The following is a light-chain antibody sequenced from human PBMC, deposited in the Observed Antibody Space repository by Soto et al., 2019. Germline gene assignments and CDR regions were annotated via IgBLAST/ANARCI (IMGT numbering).Light chain of an antibody. CDR3: QNRESYPRT. CDR2: RVT. V-gene: IGKV1-5*03. Sequence: DIQMTQSPSTLSASIGDRVTITCRASRSVNDNLAWYQQRPGKAPKFLIYRVTNLESGVPSRFSGSGFGTEFTLTISNLQSDDFATYFCQNRESYPRTFGQGTKGEIK. CDR1: RSVNDN. J-gene: IGKJ1*01.